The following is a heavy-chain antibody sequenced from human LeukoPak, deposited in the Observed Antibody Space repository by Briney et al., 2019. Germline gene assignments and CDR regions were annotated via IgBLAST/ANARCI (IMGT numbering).Heavy chain of an antibody. Sequence: SETLSLTCAVYGGSFSGYYWSWIRQPPGKGLEWIGEINHSGGTNYNPSLKSRVTISVDTSKNQFSLKLSSVTAADTAVYYCARESTPVAYFDYWGQGTLVTVSS. CDR1: GGSFSGYY. J-gene: IGHJ4*02. V-gene: IGHV4-34*01. CDR2: INHSGGT. D-gene: IGHD2-15*01. CDR3: ARESTPVAYFDY.